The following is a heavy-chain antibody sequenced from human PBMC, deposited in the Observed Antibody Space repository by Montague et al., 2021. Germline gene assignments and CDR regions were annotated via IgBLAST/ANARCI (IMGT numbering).Heavy chain of an antibody. V-gene: IGHV4-39*02. CDR1: GGSISSDNYY. CDR2: IHYTGSA. J-gene: IGHJ5*02. CDR3: ASRRVSQDHWFDP. Sequence: SETLSLTCTVSGGSISSDNYYWAWLRQPPGQGLEWIGSIHYTGSAHPNLPLNSRVTLSVDTSKNHFSLKLSSVTAADTAVYYCASRRVSQDHWFDPWGQGTLVTVSA.